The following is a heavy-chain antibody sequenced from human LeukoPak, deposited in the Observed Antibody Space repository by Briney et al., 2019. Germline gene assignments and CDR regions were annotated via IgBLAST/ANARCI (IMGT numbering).Heavy chain of an antibody. Sequence: SETLSLTCNVSGGSIGSHYWSWIRQPPGKGLEWIAYMYYSGNTNYNPSLKSRVTISVDTSKTQFSLKLSSVTAADTAVYYCARHNIAVGDISWGQGTLVTVSS. V-gene: IGHV4-59*08. CDR3: ARHNIAVGDIS. J-gene: IGHJ5*02. D-gene: IGHD2-2*01. CDR2: MYYSGNT. CDR1: GGSIGSHY.